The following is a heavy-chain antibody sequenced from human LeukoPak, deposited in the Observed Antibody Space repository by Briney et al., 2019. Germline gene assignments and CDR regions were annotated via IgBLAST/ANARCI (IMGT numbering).Heavy chain of an antibody. V-gene: IGHV4-4*02. CDR2: IHHSGST. D-gene: IGHD3-10*01. CDR3: ARIRGFGADYYYYYMDV. CDR1: GGSISSRNW. J-gene: IGHJ6*03. Sequence: PSGTLSLTCAVSGGSISSRNWWSWVRQPPGKGLEWIAEIHHSGSTNYNPSLKSRVTISVDKSKNQFSLKLSSVTAADTAAYYCARIRGFGADYYYYYMDVWGKGTTVTVPS.